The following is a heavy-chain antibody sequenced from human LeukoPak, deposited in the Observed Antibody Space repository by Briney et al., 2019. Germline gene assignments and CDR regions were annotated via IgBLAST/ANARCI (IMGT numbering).Heavy chain of an antibody. J-gene: IGHJ4*02. Sequence: PSETLSLTCAVYGGSFSGYYWSWIRQPPGKGLEWIGEINHSGSTHYNPSLKSRVTMSLDTSKNQFSLKLSSVTAADTAVYYYARHVGIWIGELLRLDYWGQGTLVTVSS. CDR2: INHSGST. D-gene: IGHD3-10*01. CDR1: GGSFSGYY. CDR3: ARHVGIWIGELLRLDY. V-gene: IGHV4-34*01.